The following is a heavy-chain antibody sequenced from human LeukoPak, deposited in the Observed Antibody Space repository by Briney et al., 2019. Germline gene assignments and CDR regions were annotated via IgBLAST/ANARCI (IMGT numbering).Heavy chain of an antibody. CDR1: GFTFSSYA. CDR2: ISGSGGST. V-gene: IGHV3-23*01. CDR3: ATGTAAGYYYYYMDV. D-gene: IGHD6-13*01. Sequence: GGSLRLSCAASGFTFSSYAMSWVRQAPGKGLEWVSAISGSGGSTCYADSVKGRFTISRDNSKNTLYLQMNSLRAEDTAVYYCATGTAAGYYYYYMDVWGKGTTVTVSS. J-gene: IGHJ6*03.